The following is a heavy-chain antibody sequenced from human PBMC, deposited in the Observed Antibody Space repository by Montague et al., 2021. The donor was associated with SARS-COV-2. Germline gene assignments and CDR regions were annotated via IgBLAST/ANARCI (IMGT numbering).Heavy chain of an antibody. CDR1: GVPISNYH. J-gene: IGHJ6*02. CDR2: IHYNGRK. V-gene: IGHV4-59*08. CDR3: ARHDNSGTYPMDV. Sequence: SETLSLTCNVSGVPISNYHWSWIRQPPGKGLEFIGYIHYNGRKNYKPSLQSRVTMSVDTSKNQVSLKLTSVTAADTAVYYCARHDNSGTYPMDVWGQGTTVTVSS. D-gene: IGHD3-10*01.